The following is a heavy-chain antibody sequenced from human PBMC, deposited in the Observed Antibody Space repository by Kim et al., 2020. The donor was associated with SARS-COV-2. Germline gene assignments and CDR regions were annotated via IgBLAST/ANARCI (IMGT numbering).Heavy chain of an antibody. Sequence: YADSVEGRFTISRDTAKNPLYVQMNSLRLEDTALYYCVKGSGYYPADWFDSWGQGTLVTVSS. D-gene: IGHD3-3*01. CDR3: VKGSGYYPADWFDS. J-gene: IGHJ5*01. V-gene: IGHV3-9*01.